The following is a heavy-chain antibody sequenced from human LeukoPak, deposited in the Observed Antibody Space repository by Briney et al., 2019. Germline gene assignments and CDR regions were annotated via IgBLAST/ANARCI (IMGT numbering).Heavy chain of an antibody. CDR1: GGTFSSYA. CDR3: ARYPSLDYYMDV. J-gene: IGHJ6*03. Sequence: SVKVSCKASGGTFSSYAISWVRQAPGQGLEWMGGIIPILGTANYAQKFQGRVTITADESTSTAYMELSSLRSEDTAVYYCARYPSLDYYMDVWGKGTTVTVSS. CDR2: IIPILGTA. V-gene: IGHV1-69*13.